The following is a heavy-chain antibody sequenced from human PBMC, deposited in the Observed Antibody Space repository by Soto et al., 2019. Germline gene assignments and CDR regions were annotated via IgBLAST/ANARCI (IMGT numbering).Heavy chain of an antibody. CDR3: GRGSGVHWFDP. CDR2: INAGNGNT. CDR1: GYSYPNYA. D-gene: IGHD3-10*01. V-gene: IGHV1-3*01. Sequence: SLNVSRKASGYSYPNYAVHCGRQAPGQRLEWMGWINAGNGNTKYSQKFQGRVTITRDTSASTAYMELSSLTSEDPAVYYCGRGSGVHWFDPWGQGTRVTVSS. J-gene: IGHJ5*02.